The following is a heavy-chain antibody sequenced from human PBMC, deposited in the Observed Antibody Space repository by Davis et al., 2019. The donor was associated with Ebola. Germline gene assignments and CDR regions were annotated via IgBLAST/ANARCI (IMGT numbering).Heavy chain of an antibody. CDR2: IYPGDSDT. CDR1: GFSFTTYW. J-gene: IGHJ6*02. V-gene: IGHV5-51*01. CDR3: ARHESYYYHYYGMDV. Sequence: GESLKISCKTSGFSFTTYWIAWVRQMPGKGLEWMGIIYPGDSDTRYSPSFQVQVTISADRSIDTAYLQWSSLKASDTATYYCARHESYYYHYYGMDVWGQGTTVTVSS.